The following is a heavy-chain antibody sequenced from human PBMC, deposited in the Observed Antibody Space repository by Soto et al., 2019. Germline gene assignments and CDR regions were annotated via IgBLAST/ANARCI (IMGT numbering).Heavy chain of an antibody. V-gene: IGHV1-3*01. J-gene: IGHJ4*02. CDR1: GYTFTRYA. CDR2: INACIGNT. CDR3: ARVYDFWSGYFFDY. Sequence: GASVKVSCKASGYTFTRYAMHWVRQAHGQRLEWMGWINACIGNTKYSQKFQVRVTITRDTSASTAYMELSSLRSEDTAVYYCARVYDFWSGYFFDYWGQGTLVTVSS. D-gene: IGHD3-3*01.